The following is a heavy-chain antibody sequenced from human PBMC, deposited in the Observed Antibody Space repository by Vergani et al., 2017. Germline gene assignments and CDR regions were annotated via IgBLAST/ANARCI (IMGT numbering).Heavy chain of an antibody. CDR2: INHSGST. CDR1: GGSFSGYY. D-gene: IGHD4-17*01. Sequence: QVQLQQWGAGLLKPSETLSLTCAVYGGSFSGYYWSWIRQPPGKGLEWIGEINHSGSTNYNPSLKSRVTISVDTSKNQFSLKLSSVTAADTAVYYCAKYGDSDPNWFDPWGQGTLVTVSS. CDR3: AKYGDSDPNWFDP. V-gene: IGHV4-34*01. J-gene: IGHJ5*02.